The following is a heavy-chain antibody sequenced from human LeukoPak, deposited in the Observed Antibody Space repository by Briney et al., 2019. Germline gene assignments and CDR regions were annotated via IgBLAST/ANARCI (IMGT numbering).Heavy chain of an antibody. CDR2: LYTSGST. CDR3: ARRGADMATIPDYGYWYMDV. Sequence: SETLSLTCTVSGVSIRSYSWSWIRRPPGKGLDWIGYLYTSGSTDSNPSLTSRVTISEDTSKNQVSLKLRSVTAADTAVYYCARRGADMATIPDYGYWYMDVWGKGTTVTVSS. D-gene: IGHD5-24*01. V-gene: IGHV4-4*09. CDR1: GVSIRSYS. J-gene: IGHJ6*03.